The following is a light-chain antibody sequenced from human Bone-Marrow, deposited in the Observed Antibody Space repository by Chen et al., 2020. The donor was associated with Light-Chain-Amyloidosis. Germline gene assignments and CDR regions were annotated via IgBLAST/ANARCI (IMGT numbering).Light chain of an antibody. CDR1: NIGATS. CDR3: QVWDRSSDRPV. CDR2: DES. Sequence: SYVLTQPSSVSMSSAQAATIACGGNNIGATSEHWYQQTPGQAPPLVVYDESDRPSGIPARLSGSNSGNTATLTISRVEAGDEADYYCQVWDRSSDRPVFGGGTKLTVL. J-gene: IGLJ3*02. V-gene: IGLV3-21*02.